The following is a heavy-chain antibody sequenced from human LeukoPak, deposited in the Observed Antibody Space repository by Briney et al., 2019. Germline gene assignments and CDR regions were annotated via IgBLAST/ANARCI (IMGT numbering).Heavy chain of an antibody. Sequence: GGSLRLSCAASGFTFGTYAMHWVRQAPGKGLEYVSAISSNGRITYYADSVKGRFTISRDNSKNILYLQMGSLRTEDTAVYYCARVCGWYWFDNWGQGTLVTVSS. CDR1: GFTFGTYA. V-gene: IGHV3-64*02. D-gene: IGHD6-19*01. J-gene: IGHJ4*02. CDR2: ISSNGRIT. CDR3: ARVCGWYWFDN.